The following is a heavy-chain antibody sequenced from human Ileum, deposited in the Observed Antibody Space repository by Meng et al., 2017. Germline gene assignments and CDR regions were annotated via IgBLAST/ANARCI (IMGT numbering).Heavy chain of an antibody. J-gene: IGHJ4*02. CDR2: IYYSGTT. D-gene: IGHD6-19*01. Sequence: SETLSLTCTVSGDSMSSTNYYWGWIRQPPGKGLEWIGNIYYSGTTYYNPSLKSRVTISVDTFKKQFSLNLNSVTAADTAVYYCAIVREWMAVAGHFDHWGQGTLVTVSS. CDR1: GDSMSSTNYY. V-gene: IGHV4-39*07. CDR3: AIVREWMAVAGHFDH.